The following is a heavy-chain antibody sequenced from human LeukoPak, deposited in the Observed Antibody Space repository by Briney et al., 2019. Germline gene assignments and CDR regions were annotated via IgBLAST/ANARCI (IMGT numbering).Heavy chain of an antibody. CDR3: AKGRSGYSSLFDY. J-gene: IGHJ4*02. D-gene: IGHD3-22*01. Sequence: WGSLRLSCAAAGVIFSTYAMGWVRLAPGKGLEWVSSLSCSGGTTYYADSVKGRFSMSRANSKNTLYLQMNSLRVEDTAVYYCAKGRSGYSSLFDYWGQGTLVTVSS. V-gene: IGHV3-23*01. CDR2: LSCSGGTT. CDR1: GVIFSTYA.